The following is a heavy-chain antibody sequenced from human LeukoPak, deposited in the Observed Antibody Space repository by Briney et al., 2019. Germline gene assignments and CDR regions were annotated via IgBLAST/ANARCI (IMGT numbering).Heavy chain of an antibody. CDR3: ARGEVVAAFDY. V-gene: IGHV3-48*03. CDR2: ISSSGSTI. CDR1: GFTFSSYE. J-gene: IGHJ4*02. Sequence: GGSLRLSRAASGFTFSSYEMNWVRQAPGKGQEWVSYISSSGSTIYYADSVKGRFTISRNNAKNSLYLQLKSLRAEDTAVYYCARGEVVAAFDYWGQGTLVTVSS. D-gene: IGHD5-12*01.